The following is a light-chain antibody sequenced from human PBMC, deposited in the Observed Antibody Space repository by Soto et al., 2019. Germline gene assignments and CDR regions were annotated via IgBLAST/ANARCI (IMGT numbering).Light chain of an antibody. CDR3: QQRSNWHGLT. CDR1: QSVSSN. Sequence: EIVLTQSPGTLSLSPGERATLSCRASQSVSSNFLAWYQQKPGQAPRLLISGVSNRATGIPARFSGSGPRTDFTLTISSLEPEDFAVYYCQQRSNWHGLTFGGGTKVVIK. V-gene: IGKV3D-11*02. CDR2: GVS. J-gene: IGKJ4*01.